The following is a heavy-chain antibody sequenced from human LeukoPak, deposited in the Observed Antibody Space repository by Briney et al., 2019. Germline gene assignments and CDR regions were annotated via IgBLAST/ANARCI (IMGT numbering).Heavy chain of an antibody. CDR3: ARGDCSSTSCYTIDC. CDR2: ISWNSGSI. Sequence: GGSLRLSCAASGFTFDDYAMHWVRQAPGKGLEWVSGISWNSGSIGYADSVKGRFTISRDNSKNTLYLQMNSLRAEDTAVYYCARGDCSSTSCYTIDCWGQGTLVTVSS. V-gene: IGHV3-9*01. J-gene: IGHJ4*02. CDR1: GFTFDDYA. D-gene: IGHD2-2*02.